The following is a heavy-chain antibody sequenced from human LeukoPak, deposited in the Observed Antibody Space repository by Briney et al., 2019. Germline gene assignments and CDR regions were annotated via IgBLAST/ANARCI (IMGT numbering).Heavy chain of an antibody. Sequence: ASVKVSCKASGYTFTSYDINWVRQATGQGLEWMGWMNPNSGNTGYAQKFQGRVTMTRNTSISTAYMELSSLRSEDTAVYYCARGRLERSYYCYYMDVWGKGTTVTVSS. CDR1: GYTFTSYD. D-gene: IGHD1-1*01. J-gene: IGHJ6*03. CDR2: MNPNSGNT. V-gene: IGHV1-8*01. CDR3: ARGRLERSYYCYYMDV.